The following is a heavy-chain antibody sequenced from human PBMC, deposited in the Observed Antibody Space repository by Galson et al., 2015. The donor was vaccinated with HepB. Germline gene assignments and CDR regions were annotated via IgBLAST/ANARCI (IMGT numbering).Heavy chain of an antibody. CDR2: IKSKTDGGTT. CDR1: GFTFSNAW. Sequence: SLRLSCAASGFTFSNAWMSWVRQAPGKGLEWVGRIKSKTDGGTTDYAAPVKGRFTISRDDSKNTLYLQMNSLKTEDTAVYYCTTGVEDYDFWSGSIGMDVWGQGTTVTVSS. J-gene: IGHJ6*02. CDR3: TTGVEDYDFWSGSIGMDV. D-gene: IGHD3-3*01. V-gene: IGHV3-15*01.